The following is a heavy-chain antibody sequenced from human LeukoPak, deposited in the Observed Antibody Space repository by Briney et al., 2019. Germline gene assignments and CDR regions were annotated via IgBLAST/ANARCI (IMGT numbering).Heavy chain of an antibody. D-gene: IGHD3-10*01. J-gene: IGHJ6*04. CDR2: IYYSGST. Sequence: PSETLSLTCTVSGGSISSGGYYWSWIRQHPGKGLEWIGYIYYSGSTYYNPSLKSRVTISVDTSKNQFSLELSSVTAADTAVYYCASRRGGYYYYGMDVWGKGTTVTVSS. V-gene: IGHV4-31*03. CDR1: GGSISSGGYY. CDR3: ASRRGGYYYYGMDV.